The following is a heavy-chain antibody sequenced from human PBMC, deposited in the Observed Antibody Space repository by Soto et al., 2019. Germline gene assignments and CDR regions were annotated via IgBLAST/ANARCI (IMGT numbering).Heavy chain of an antibody. CDR1: GFTFSSYG. CDR3: ARDRRATLILGYCTNGVCPYYFDY. V-gene: IGHV3-33*01. Sequence: QVQLVESGGGVVQPGRSLRLSCAASGFTFSSYGMHWVRQAPGKGLEWVAVIWYDGSNKYYADSVKGRFTISRDNSKNTLYLQMNSLRAEYTAVYYCARDRRATLILGYCTNGVCPYYFDYWGQGTLVTVSS. J-gene: IGHJ4*02. CDR2: IWYDGSNK. D-gene: IGHD2-8*01.